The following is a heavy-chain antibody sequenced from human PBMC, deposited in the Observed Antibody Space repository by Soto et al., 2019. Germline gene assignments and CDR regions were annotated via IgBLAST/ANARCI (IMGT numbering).Heavy chain of an antibody. CDR3: AKYRGDTVTTSGYFYY. D-gene: IGHD4-17*01. CDR2: ISYDGSNK. J-gene: IGHJ4*02. Sequence: QVQLVESGGGVVQPGRSLRLSCAASGFTFSSYGMHWVRQAPGKGLEWVAVISYDGSNKYYADSVKGRFTISRDNSKNPLYLQMNILRAEETAVYYCAKYRGDTVTTSGYFYYWGQVTLVTVSS. CDR1: GFTFSSYG. V-gene: IGHV3-30*18.